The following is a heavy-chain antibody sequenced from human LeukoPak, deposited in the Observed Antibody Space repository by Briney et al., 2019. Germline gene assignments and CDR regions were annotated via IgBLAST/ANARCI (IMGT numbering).Heavy chain of an antibody. J-gene: IGHJ6*03. V-gene: IGHV1-8*01. CDR3: ARDPLNEKYYYDSSGYHYYYYYMDV. Sequence: ASVKVSCKASGYTFTSYDINWVRQATGQGLEWMGWMNPNSGNTGYAQKFQGRVTMTRNTSTSTAYMELSSLRSEDTAVYYCARDPLNEKYYYDSSGYHYYYYYMDVWGKGTTVTVSS. CDR2: MNPNSGNT. D-gene: IGHD3-22*01. CDR1: GYTFTSYD.